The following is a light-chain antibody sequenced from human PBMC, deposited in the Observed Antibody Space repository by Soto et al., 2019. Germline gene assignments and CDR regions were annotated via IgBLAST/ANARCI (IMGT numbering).Light chain of an antibody. J-gene: IGLJ1*01. Sequence: SALTQPRSVSGSPGQSVTVSCIGTSSDVGDYNSVSWYQQHPGKAPKLMIYDVSKRPPGVPDRFSGSKSGNTASLTISGLQAEDEADYYCCSYVGGYSYVFGIGTKVTVL. CDR1: SSDVGDYNS. CDR2: DVS. CDR3: CSYVGGYSYV. V-gene: IGLV2-11*01.